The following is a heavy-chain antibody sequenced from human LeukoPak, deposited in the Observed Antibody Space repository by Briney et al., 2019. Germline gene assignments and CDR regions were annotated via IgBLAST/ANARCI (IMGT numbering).Heavy chain of an antibody. CDR2: INSDGGST. J-gene: IGHJ4*02. Sequence: GGSLSLSCTASGFTFSSYWMHWVRQAQGKGLVWVSRINSDGGSTSYADSVKGRFTISRDNAKNTMYLQMNSLRAEDTAVYYCARRNQGMAPYYFDYWGQGTLVTVSS. D-gene: IGHD1-14*01. V-gene: IGHV3-74*01. CDR3: ARRNQGMAPYYFDY. CDR1: GFTFSSYW.